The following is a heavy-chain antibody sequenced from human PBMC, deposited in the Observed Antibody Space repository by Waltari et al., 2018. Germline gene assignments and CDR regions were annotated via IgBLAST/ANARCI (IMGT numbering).Heavy chain of an antibody. V-gene: IGHV1-3*01. J-gene: IGHJ2*01. CDR3: ARASTVTFFWYFDL. Sequence: QVQLVQSGAEVKKPGASVKVSCKASGYTFTSYAMHWVRQAPGQRLEWMGWINAGNGNTKDSQKFQGRVTITRDTSASTAYMELSSLRSEDTAVYYCARASTVTFFWYFDLWGRGTLVTVSS. D-gene: IGHD4-17*01. CDR2: INAGNGNT. CDR1: GYTFTSYA.